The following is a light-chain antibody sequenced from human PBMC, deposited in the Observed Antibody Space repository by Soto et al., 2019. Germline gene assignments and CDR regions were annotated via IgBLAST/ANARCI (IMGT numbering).Light chain of an antibody. CDR2: KAS. Sequence: IQLTQPPATLSLSVCDRVTITCRASQSISVWLAWYQQKAGKAPNLLIYKASRLESGVPSRFSGSGSETEFTLTISGLQPGDSATYYCQHYNSYPTTVCHGT. J-gene: IGKJ1*01. CDR1: QSISVW. CDR3: QHYNSYPTT. V-gene: IGKV1-5*03.